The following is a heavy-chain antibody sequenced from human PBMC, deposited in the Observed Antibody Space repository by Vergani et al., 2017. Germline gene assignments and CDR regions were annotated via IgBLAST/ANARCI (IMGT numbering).Heavy chain of an antibody. Sequence: QVTLKESGPVLVTPTETLTLTCTVSGFSLSNARMGVSWIRQPPGKALEWLAHIFSNDEKSYSTSLKSRPTISKDTSKSQVVLTMTNMDPVDTATYYCARSGSGYYYSIDYWGQGTLVTVSS. V-gene: IGHV2-26*01. CDR3: ARSGSGYYYSIDY. D-gene: IGHD3-22*01. CDR2: IFSNDEK. CDR1: GFSLSNARMG. J-gene: IGHJ4*02.